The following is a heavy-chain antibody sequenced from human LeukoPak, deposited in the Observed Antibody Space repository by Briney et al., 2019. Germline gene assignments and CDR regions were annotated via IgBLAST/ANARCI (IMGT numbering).Heavy chain of an antibody. CDR3: ARGGYGKYNWFDP. CDR1: GGSFSGYY. D-gene: IGHD6-13*01. V-gene: IGHV4-34*01. Sequence: SETLSLTCAVYGGSFSGYYWSWIRQPPGKGLEWIGEINHSGSTNYNPSLKSRVTISVDTSENQFSLKLSSVTAADTAVYYCARGGYGKYNWFDPWGQGTLITVSS. CDR2: INHSGST. J-gene: IGHJ5*02.